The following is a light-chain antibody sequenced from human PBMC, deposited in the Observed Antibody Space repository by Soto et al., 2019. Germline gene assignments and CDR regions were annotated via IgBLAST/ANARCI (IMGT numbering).Light chain of an antibody. V-gene: IGLV2-23*01. CDR2: EAN. CDR3: SSYAGYSTSVV. Sequence: QSALTQPASVSGSPGQSITISCTGTSSDVGSYNLVSWYQQHPGKAPKLMIYEANKQPSGVSDRFSGSKSGNTASLTISGLQAEDEAEYYCSSYAGYSTSVVFGGGTKLTVL. J-gene: IGLJ2*01. CDR1: SSDVGSYNL.